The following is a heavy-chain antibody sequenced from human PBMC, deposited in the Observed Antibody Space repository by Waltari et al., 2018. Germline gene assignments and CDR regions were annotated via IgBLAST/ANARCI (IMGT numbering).Heavy chain of an antibody. D-gene: IGHD1-26*01. CDR1: GYSISNNYY. CDR2: FYYSGST. CDR3: ARGWEFSHYYYYYMDL. V-gene: IGHV4-38-2*02. J-gene: IGHJ6*03. Sequence: QVQLQESGPGLVKPSETLSLICTVSGYSISNNYYWAWIRQSPGKGLEWIGSFYYSGSTSYNPSLKSRVTISVETSKNQISLKLTSVTAADTAVYYCARGWEFSHYYYYYMDLWGKGTTVTVSS.